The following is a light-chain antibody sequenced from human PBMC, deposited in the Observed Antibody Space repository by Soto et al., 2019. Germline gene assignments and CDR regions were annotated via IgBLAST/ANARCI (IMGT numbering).Light chain of an antibody. CDR3: QQYENYWT. J-gene: IGKJ1*01. CDR1: QGISSY. Sequence: AIQLTQSPSSLSASVGDRVTITCRASQGISSYLAWYQQKPGKAPKLLIYDASNLESGVPSRFSGSGSGTEFTLTIGNLQPDDFATYYCQQYENYWTFGQGTKVDNK. V-gene: IGKV1D-13*01. CDR2: DAS.